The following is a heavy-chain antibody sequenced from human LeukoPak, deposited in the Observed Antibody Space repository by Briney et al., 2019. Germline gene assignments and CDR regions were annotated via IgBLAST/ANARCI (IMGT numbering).Heavy chain of an antibody. Sequence: PGGSLRLSCAASGFTFSSYSINWVRQAPGKGLEWIGTITNTGSTYINPSLKSRVTISVDTSKTQISLKLTSVTAADTAVFYCARKTPGTSMDVWGQGTPVTVSS. J-gene: IGHJ6*02. CDR3: ARKTPGTSMDV. CDR1: GFTFSSYSIN. CDR2: ITNTGST. V-gene: IGHV4-39*01. D-gene: IGHD3-10*01.